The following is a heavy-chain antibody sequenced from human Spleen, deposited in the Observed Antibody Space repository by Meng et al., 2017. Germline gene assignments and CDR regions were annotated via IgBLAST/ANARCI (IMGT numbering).Heavy chain of an antibody. CDR1: GYTYTDYQ. CDR3: VKHSSDWSLDS. CDR2: IHPSGHP. J-gene: IGHJ4*02. Sequence: QVQLVQSGAEVKKPGASLKVSCKSCGYTYTDYQNDWVRQAPGQGLEWMGWIHPSGHPTYAQKFQGRVTMTIDTSTTTASMELRSMRSDDSALYYCVKHSSDWSLDSWGQGTLVTVSS. V-gene: IGHV1-18*01. D-gene: IGHD6-19*01.